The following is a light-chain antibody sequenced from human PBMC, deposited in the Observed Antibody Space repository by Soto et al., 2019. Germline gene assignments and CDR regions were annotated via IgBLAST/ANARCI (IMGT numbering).Light chain of an antibody. V-gene: IGKV1-39*01. CDR2: GAS. Sequence: DIQMTQSPSSLSASLGDRVTITCRASQPISTFLNWYQQKTGGAPTLLIYGASTLHSGVPSRFSGSGSGTDFTLTISSLRPEDFATYYCQHSYYTPWTFGQGTRWIS. CDR1: QPISTF. CDR3: QHSYYTPWT. J-gene: IGKJ1*01.